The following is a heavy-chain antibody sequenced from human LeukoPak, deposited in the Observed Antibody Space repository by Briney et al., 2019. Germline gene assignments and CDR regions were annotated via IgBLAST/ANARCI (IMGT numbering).Heavy chain of an antibody. CDR3: ARGIAGWDSSGYSEY. CDR1: GFTFDDYG. V-gene: IGHV3-20*04. Sequence: PGGSLRLSCAASGFTFDDYGMSWVRQAPGKGLEWVSGINWNGGSTGYADSVKGRFTISRDNAKNSLYLQMNSLRAEDTALYYCARGIAGWDSSGYSEYWGQGTLVTVSS. CDR2: INWNGGST. J-gene: IGHJ4*02. D-gene: IGHD3-22*01.